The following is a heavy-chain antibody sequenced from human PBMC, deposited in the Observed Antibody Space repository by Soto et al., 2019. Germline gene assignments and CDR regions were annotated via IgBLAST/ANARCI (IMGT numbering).Heavy chain of an antibody. Sequence: EVQLVESGGGLVQPGGSMRLSCAASGFTFSSYWMHWVRQAPGKGLVWVSRINSDGSSTSYADSVKGRFTISRDNAKNTLYLQMNSLRAEDTAVYYCAREFSSKLYYYYGMDVWGQGTTVTVSS. CDR3: AREFSSKLYYYYGMDV. D-gene: IGHD6-13*01. V-gene: IGHV3-74*01. J-gene: IGHJ6*02. CDR1: GFTFSSYW. CDR2: INSDGSST.